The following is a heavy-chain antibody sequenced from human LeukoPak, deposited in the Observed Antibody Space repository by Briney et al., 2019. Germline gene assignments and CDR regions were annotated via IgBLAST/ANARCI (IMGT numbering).Heavy chain of an antibody. J-gene: IGHJ4*02. CDR2: ISYDGSNK. D-gene: IGHD3-16*01. CDR1: GFTFSSYG. V-gene: IGHV3-30*18. Sequence: GRSLRLSCAASGFTFSSYGMHWVRQAPGKGLEWVAVISYDGSNKYYADSVKGRFTISRDNSKNTPYLQMNSLRAEDTAVYYCAKDRGSLSFDYWGREPWSPSPQ. CDR3: AKDRGSLSFDY.